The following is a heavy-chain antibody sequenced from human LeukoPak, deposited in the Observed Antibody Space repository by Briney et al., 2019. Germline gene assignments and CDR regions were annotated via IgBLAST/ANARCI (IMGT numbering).Heavy chain of an antibody. CDR3: ARDKGYYYDSSRDAFDI. Sequence: SETLPLTCTVSGGSISSYYWSWIRQPPGKGLEWIGYIYYNGSTNYNPSLKSRVTISVDTSKNQFSLKLSSVTAADTAVYYCARDKGYYYDSSRDAFDIWGQGTMVTVSS. J-gene: IGHJ3*02. D-gene: IGHD3-22*01. CDR1: GGSISSYY. V-gene: IGHV4-59*01. CDR2: IYYNGST.